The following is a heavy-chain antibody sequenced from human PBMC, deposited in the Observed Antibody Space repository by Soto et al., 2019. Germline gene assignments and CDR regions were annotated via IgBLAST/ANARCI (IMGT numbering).Heavy chain of an antibody. CDR1: GFTFSSYS. J-gene: IGHJ3*02. CDR2: ISSSSSYI. CDR3: ARDPRTPGAFDI. V-gene: IGHV3-21*01. D-gene: IGHD2-2*01. Sequence: GGTLRLSCAASGFTFSSYSTNWARQAPGKGLEWVSSISSSSSYIYYADSVKGRFTISRDNATNSLYLQMNSLRAEDTAVYYCARDPRTPGAFDIWGQGTMVTVS.